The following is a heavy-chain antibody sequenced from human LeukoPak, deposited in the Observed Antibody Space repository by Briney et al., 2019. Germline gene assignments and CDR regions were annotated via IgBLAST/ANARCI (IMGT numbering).Heavy chain of an antibody. V-gene: IGHV1-2*02. D-gene: IGHD3-10*01. J-gene: IGHJ3*02. CDR3: ARDSEGSDAFDI. CDR2: INPNSGGT. Sequence: ASVKVSCKASGYSFAGYYMHWLRQAPGQGLEWMGWINPNSGGTNYAQMFQGRVTMTRDTSISTAYMELSRLRSDDTAVYYCARDSEGSDAFDIWGQGTMVTVS. CDR1: GYSFAGYY.